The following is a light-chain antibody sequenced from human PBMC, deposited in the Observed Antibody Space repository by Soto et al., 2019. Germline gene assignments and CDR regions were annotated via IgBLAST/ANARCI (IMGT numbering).Light chain of an antibody. Sequence: DIPMTQSPSSLSATVEDRAIIPCRASQSISNHLNWYQQKPGKAPKLLIFAASSLQSGVPSRFSGSRSGPDFTLTISSLQPEDFATYYCQQSYSSPPTFGQGTKV. CDR1: QSISNH. J-gene: IGKJ1*01. V-gene: IGKV1-39*01. CDR3: QQSYSSPPT. CDR2: AAS.